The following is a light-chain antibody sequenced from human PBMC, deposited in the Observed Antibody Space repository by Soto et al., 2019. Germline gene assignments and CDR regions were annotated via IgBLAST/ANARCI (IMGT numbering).Light chain of an antibody. J-gene: IGKJ3*01. CDR3: QQRSNWTFN. CDR2: DAS. Sequence: EIVLTQSPATLSLSPGERATLSCRASESVSSYLVWYQQKPGQAPRLLIYDASNRATGIPARFSGSGSGTQFTLTVRSLEPEDFAVYYCQQRSNWTFNFGPRTKVEIK. V-gene: IGKV3-11*01. CDR1: ESVSSY.